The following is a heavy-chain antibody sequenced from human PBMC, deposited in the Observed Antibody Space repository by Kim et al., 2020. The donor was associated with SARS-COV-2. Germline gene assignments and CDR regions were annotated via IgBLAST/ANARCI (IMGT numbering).Heavy chain of an antibody. V-gene: IGHV4-34*01. CDR1: GGSFSGYF. D-gene: IGHD3-3*02. CDR3: AHRSGRLHLDY. Sequence: SETLSLTCAVSGGSFSGYFWSWVRQPPGKGLEWIGDINHFGSTNYNPSLKSRVTISVDTSKNQFSLKLSSVTAADTAVFYCAHRSGRLHLDYWGQGTLVT. CDR2: INHFGST. J-gene: IGHJ4*02.